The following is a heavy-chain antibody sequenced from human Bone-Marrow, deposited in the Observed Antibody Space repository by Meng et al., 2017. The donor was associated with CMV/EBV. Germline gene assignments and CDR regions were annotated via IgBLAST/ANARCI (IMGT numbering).Heavy chain of an antibody. D-gene: IGHD3-3*01. CDR2: MNPNSGNT. J-gene: IGHJ6*02. Sequence: ASVKVSCKASGYTFTSYDINWVRQATGQGLEWMGWMNPNSGNTGYAQKFQGRVTMTRNTSISTAYMELSSLRSEDTAVYYCARDLIMEWLTKFYYYYYGMDVWGQGTTVTVSS. V-gene: IGHV1-8*01. CDR3: ARDLIMEWLTKFYYYYYGMDV. CDR1: GYTFTSYD.